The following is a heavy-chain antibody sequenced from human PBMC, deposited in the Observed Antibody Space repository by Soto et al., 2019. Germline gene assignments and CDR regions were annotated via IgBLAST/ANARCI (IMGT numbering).Heavy chain of an antibody. CDR1: GFTFDDYA. CDR3: AKESLDSSSWSWGPNFDY. CDR2: ISWNSGSI. V-gene: IGHV3-9*01. D-gene: IGHD6-13*01. J-gene: IGHJ4*02. Sequence: EVQLVESGGGLVQPGRSLRLSCAASGFTFDDYAMHWVRQAPGKGLEWVSGISWNSGSIGYADSVKGRFTISRDNAKNSLYLQMNSLRAEDTALYYCAKESLDSSSWSWGPNFDYWGQGTLVTVSS.